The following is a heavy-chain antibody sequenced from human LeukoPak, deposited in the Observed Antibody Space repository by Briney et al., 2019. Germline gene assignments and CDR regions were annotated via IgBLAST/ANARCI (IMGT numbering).Heavy chain of an antibody. CDR3: ARVWGRWSRDGYKLRNENFDY. CDR2: ISAYNSNT. CDR1: GGTCSSYA. V-gene: IGHV1-18*01. Sequence: ASVTLSCKASGGTCSSYAISWVRQAPGQGLEWMGWISAYNSNTNYAQKLQGRVTMTTDTSTSTAYMELRSLRSDDTAVYYCARVWGRWSRDGYKLRNENFDYWGQGTLVTVSS. D-gene: IGHD5-24*01. J-gene: IGHJ4*02.